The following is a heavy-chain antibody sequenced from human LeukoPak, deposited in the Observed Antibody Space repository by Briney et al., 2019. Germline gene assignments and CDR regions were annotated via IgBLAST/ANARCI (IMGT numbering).Heavy chain of an antibody. Sequence: GGSLRLSCEASGFTFRKYAMNWVRQAPGKGLEWVSSISGSSDSTKDADSVKGRFTVSRDNSKNKLYLQMNSLRADDTAVYYCAKDGAILTGYYDYWGQGTLVTVSS. V-gene: IGHV3-23*01. CDR1: GFTFRKYA. CDR2: ISGSSDST. D-gene: IGHD3-9*01. CDR3: AKDGAILTGYYDY. J-gene: IGHJ4*02.